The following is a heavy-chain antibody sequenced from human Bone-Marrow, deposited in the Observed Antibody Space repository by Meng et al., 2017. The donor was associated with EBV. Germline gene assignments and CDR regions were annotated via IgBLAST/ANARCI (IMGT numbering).Heavy chain of an antibody. Sequence: ASVCISCKASGYTFIWSSMLRVRRAPGQGFEWVGRINTKTGDSDLSPKFRGRVSLTRDTSTGTAYMDFSSLQSADTAVYFCATPLETTMSPDHWGQGTLVTVSS. CDR2: INTKTGDS. D-gene: IGHD3-10*02. V-gene: IGHV1-2*06. CDR1: GYTFIWSS. J-gene: IGHJ4*02. CDR3: ATPLETTMSPDH.